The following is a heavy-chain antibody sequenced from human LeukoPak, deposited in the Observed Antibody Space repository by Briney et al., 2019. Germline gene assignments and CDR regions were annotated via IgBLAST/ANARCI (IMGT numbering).Heavy chain of an antibody. D-gene: IGHD4-23*01. CDR2: IKQDGREK. V-gene: IGHV3-7*01. Sequence: GGSLRLSCAASGFTFTCCWMSWVRQTPGKGVEGVARIKQDGREKFYADSVKGRFTIPRDNAKNSLYLQVNSLRAEDTAVYYCARVPGVTRYFDSWGQGILVTVSS. CDR3: ARVPGVTRYFDS. CDR1: GFTFTCCW. J-gene: IGHJ4*02.